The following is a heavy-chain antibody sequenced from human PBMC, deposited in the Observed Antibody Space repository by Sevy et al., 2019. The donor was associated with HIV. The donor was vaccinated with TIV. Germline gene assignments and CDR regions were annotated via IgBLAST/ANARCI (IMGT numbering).Heavy chain of an antibody. Sequence: GGSLRLSCAASGFTFSSYEMNWVRQAPGKGLEWVSYISSSGSTIYYADSVKGRFTISRDNAKNSLYLQMNSLRAEDTAVYYCATDKLLVDTAMVAPPNYGMDVWGQGTTVTVSS. D-gene: IGHD5-18*01. CDR2: ISSSGSTI. CDR3: ATDKLLVDTAMVAPPNYGMDV. CDR1: GFTFSSYE. J-gene: IGHJ6*02. V-gene: IGHV3-48*03.